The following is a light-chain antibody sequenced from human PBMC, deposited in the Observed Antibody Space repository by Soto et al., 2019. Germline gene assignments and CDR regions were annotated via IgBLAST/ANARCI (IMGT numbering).Light chain of an antibody. V-gene: IGLV2-14*01. CDR1: NSDIGFYNY. Sequence: QSALTQPASVSASPGQSITISCTGTNSDIGFYNYVSWYQQHPGEAPKLIIYEVAKRPSGVSSRFSGSKSGNTASLTISGLQAEDEADYHCSSYTSSSPLYVFGTGTKVTVL. J-gene: IGLJ1*01. CDR2: EVA. CDR3: SSYTSSSPLYV.